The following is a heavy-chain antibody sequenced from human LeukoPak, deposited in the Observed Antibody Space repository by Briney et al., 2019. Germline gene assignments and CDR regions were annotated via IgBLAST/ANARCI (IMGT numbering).Heavy chain of an antibody. V-gene: IGHV3-7*01. J-gene: IGHJ4*01. CDR1: GFTVSSYW. CDR2: IKQDGREK. CDR3: SRDHYFDP. Sequence: GGSLRLSCAASGFTVSSYWKSWVRQAPGKGLEWVANIKQDGREKYYVDSVKGRFTISRDNAKNSLYLQMNSLRAEDTAVYYCSRDHYFDPWGPGTLVTASS.